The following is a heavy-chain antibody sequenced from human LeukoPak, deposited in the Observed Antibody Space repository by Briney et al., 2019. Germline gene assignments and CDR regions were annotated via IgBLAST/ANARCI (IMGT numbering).Heavy chain of an antibody. CDR3: ASQLTPLSGMDV. V-gene: IGHV1-69*04. J-gene: IGHJ6*04. D-gene: IGHD2-15*01. CDR2: LIPLFGIT. CDR1: GGTFSNYA. Sequence: ASVKVSCKASGGTFSNYAFNWVRQAPGQGLEWVGRLIPLFGITNYAQKFEGRVTITADKATSTAYMELSSLRSEDTAVYFCASQLTPLSGMDVWGRGTTVTVSS.